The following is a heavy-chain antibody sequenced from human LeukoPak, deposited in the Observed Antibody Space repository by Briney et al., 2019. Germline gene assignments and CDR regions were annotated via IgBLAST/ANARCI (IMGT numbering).Heavy chain of an antibody. Sequence: SETLSLTCTLAGGFISSYSWSWIRQPPGKGLEWIGYVYYSGSTNYNPSFKSRVTISVDTSKNQFSLKLSSVTAADTGMYYCARDRRYYYDSSGYRRHAKNYYMDVWGKGTTVTISS. CDR2: VYYSGST. D-gene: IGHD3-22*01. V-gene: IGHV4-59*01. CDR3: ARDRRYYYDSSGYRRHAKNYYMDV. J-gene: IGHJ6*03. CDR1: GGFISSYS.